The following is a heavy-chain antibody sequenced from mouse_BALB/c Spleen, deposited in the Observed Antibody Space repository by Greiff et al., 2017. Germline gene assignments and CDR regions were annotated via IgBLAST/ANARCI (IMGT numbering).Heavy chain of an antibody. CDR2: ISTYYGDA. V-gene: IGHV1S137*01. CDR3: AREGSGYFDY. J-gene: IGHJ2*01. Sequence: LVESGAELVRPGVSVKISCKGSGYTFTDYAMHWVKQSHAKSLEWIGVISTYYGDASYNQKFKGKATMTVDKSSSTAYLQLSSLTSEDSAVYYCAREGSGYFDYWGQGTTLTVSS. D-gene: IGHD3-1*01. CDR1: GYTFTDYA.